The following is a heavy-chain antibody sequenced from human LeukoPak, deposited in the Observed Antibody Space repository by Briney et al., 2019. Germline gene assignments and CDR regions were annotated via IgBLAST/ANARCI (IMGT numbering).Heavy chain of an antibody. CDR1: GGSISSYY. J-gene: IGHJ4*02. D-gene: IGHD5-18*01. Sequence: SETLSLTCTVSGGSISSYYWSWIRQRPGKGLEWIGYIYHSGSTYYNPSLKSRVTISVDRSKNQFSLKLSSVTAADTAVYYCARGGEGSYGYPLPFDYWGQGTLVTVSS. CDR2: IYHSGST. CDR3: ARGGEGSYGYPLPFDY. V-gene: IGHV4-59*12.